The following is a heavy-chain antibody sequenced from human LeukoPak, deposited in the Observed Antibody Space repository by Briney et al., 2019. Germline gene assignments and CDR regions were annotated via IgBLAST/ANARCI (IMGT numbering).Heavy chain of an antibody. CDR3: AKEDLGYHDNYYYYYGMDV. Sequence: GGSLRLSCAASGFTFSSYAMSWVRQAPGKGLEWVSAISGSGGSTYYADSVKGRFTISRANSKNTLYLQMNSLRAEDTAVYYCAKEDLGYHDNYYYYYGMDVWGQGTTVTVSS. D-gene: IGHD3-9*01. CDR1: GFTFSSYA. V-gene: IGHV3-23*01. J-gene: IGHJ6*02. CDR2: ISGSGGST.